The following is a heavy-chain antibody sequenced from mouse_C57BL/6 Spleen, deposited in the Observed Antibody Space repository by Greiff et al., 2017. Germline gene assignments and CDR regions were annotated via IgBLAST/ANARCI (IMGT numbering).Heavy chain of an antibody. J-gene: IGHJ3*01. CDR2: IHPNSGST. CDR3: ARDYYGSSTRFAY. CDR1: GYTFTSYW. V-gene: IGHV1-64*01. Sequence: QVQLQQPGAELVKPGASVKLSCKASGYTFTSYWMHWVKQRPGQGLEWIGMIHPNSGSTNYNEKFKSKATLTVDKSSSTAYMQLSSLTSEDSAVXYCARDYYGSSTRFAYWGQGTLVTVSA. D-gene: IGHD1-1*01.